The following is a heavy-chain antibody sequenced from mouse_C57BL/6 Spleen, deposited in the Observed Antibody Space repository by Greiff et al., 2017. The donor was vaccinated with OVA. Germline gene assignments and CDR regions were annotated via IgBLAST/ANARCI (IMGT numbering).Heavy chain of an antibody. CDR2: IDPSDSET. J-gene: IGHJ3*01. D-gene: IGHD3-2*02. CDR3: AREVSGPTYQFAY. CDR1: GYTFTSYW. Sequence: QVQLQQPGAELVRPGSSVKLSCKASGYTFTSYWMHWVKQRPIQGLEWIGNIDPSDSETHYNQKFKDKATLTVDKSSSTAYMQLSSLTSEDSAVYYCAREVSGPTYQFAYWGQGTLVTVSA. V-gene: IGHV1-52*01.